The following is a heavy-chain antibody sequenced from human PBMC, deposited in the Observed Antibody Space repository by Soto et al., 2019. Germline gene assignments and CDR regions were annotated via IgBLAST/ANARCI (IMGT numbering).Heavy chain of an antibody. CDR3: AREVQLWLNGTYYYYGMDV. V-gene: IGHV4-4*07. Sequence: QVQLQESGPGMVKPSETLSLTCTVSGGSISSYYWSWIRQPAGKGLEWIGRIYTSGSTNYNPSLKSRVTMSVDTSKNQFSLKLSSVTAADTAVYYCAREVQLWLNGTYYYYGMDVWGQGTTVTVSS. D-gene: IGHD5-18*01. J-gene: IGHJ6*02. CDR2: IYTSGST. CDR1: GGSISSYY.